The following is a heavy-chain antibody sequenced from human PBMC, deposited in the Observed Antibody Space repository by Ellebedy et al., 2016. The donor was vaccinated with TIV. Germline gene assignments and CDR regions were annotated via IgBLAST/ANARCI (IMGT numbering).Heavy chain of an antibody. CDR1: GGTFSSYA. Sequence: AASVKVSCKASGGTFSSYAISWVRQAPGQGLEWMGGIIPIFGTANYAQKFQGRVTITADESTSTAYMELSSLRSEDTAVYYCASAVGFGTITGYYYGMDVWGQGTTVTVSS. D-gene: IGHD5-24*01. V-gene: IGHV1-69*13. CDR2: IIPIFGTA. J-gene: IGHJ6*02. CDR3: ASAVGFGTITGYYYGMDV.